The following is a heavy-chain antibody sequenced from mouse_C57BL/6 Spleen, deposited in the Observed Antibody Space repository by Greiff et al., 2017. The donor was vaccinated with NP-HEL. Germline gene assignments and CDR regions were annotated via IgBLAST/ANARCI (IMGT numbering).Heavy chain of an antibody. CDR2: IYPGNSDT. CDR1: GYTFTSYW. Sequence: DVKLQESGTVLARPGASVKMSCKTSGYTFTSYWMHWVKQRPGQGLEWIGAIYPGNSDTSYNQKFKGKAKLTAVTSASTAYMELSSLTNEDSAVYYCTRQDYYGSRSYWYFDVWGTGTTVTVSS. D-gene: IGHD1-1*01. V-gene: IGHV1-5*01. J-gene: IGHJ1*03. CDR3: TRQDYYGSRSYWYFDV.